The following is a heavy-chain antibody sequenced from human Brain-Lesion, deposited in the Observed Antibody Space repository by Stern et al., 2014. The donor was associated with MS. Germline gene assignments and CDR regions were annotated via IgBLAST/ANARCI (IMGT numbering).Heavy chain of an antibody. CDR1: GFPFDDYA. CDR2: ISWNSGTI. Sequence: VQLVQSGGDLVQPGRSLRLSCAAFGFPFDDYAMHWVRQAPGKGLGWVAGISWNSGTIGYADSVKGRFTTSRDNAYSSLYLQMNSLRPEDTALYYCARDITGSSAYFAYWGQGTLVTVSS. D-gene: IGHD1-14*01. J-gene: IGHJ4*02. CDR3: ARDITGSSAYFAY. V-gene: IGHV3-9*01.